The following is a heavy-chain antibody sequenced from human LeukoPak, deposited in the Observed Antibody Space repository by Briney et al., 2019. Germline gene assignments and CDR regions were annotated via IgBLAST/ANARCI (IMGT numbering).Heavy chain of an antibody. CDR2: ISAYNGNT. J-gene: IGHJ3*02. V-gene: IGHV1-18*01. Sequence: ASVKVSCKASGYTLTSYGISWVRQAPGQGLEWMGWISAYNGNTNYAQKLQGRVTMTTDTSTNTAYMELRSLRSDDTAVYYCARDPPIGGADVFDIWGQGTMVTVSS. D-gene: IGHD3-10*01. CDR3: ARDPPIGGADVFDI. CDR1: GYTLTSYG.